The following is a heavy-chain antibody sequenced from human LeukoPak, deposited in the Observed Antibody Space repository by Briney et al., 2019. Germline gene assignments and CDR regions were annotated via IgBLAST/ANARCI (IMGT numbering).Heavy chain of an antibody. V-gene: IGHV4-59*01. J-gene: IGHJ5*02. D-gene: IGHD6-13*01. CDR1: GGSISNKY. CDR3: ARGGGYSSSWYIRNNWFDP. CDR2: IYYSGST. Sequence: SETLSLTCTVSGGSISNKYWSWVRQPPGKGLEWIGYIYYSGSTNYNPSLKSRVTISVDTSKNQFSLKLSSVTAADTAVYYCARGGGYSSSWYIRNNWFDPWGQGTLVTVSS.